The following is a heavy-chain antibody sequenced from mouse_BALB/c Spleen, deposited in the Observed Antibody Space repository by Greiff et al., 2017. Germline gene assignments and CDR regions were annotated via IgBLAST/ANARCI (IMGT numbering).Heavy chain of an antibody. Sequence: QVQLQQSGAELVRPGASVTLSCKASGYTFTDYEMHWVKQTPVHGLEWIGAIDPETGGTAYNQKFKGKATLTADKSSSTAYMELRSLTPEDSAVYYCTRERYYGSSPWFAYWGQGTLVTVSA. D-gene: IGHD1-1*01. CDR2: IDPETGGT. V-gene: IGHV1-15*01. CDR3: TRERYYGSSPWFAY. CDR1: GYTFTDYE. J-gene: IGHJ3*01.